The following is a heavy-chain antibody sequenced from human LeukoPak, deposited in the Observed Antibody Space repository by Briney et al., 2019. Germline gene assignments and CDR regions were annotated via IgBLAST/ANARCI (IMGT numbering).Heavy chain of an antibody. Sequence: GASLRLSCAASGFTFSSYAMSWVRQAPGKGLEWVSAISGSGGSTYYADSVKGRFTISRDNSKNTLYLQMNSLRAEDTAVYYCAKDGDILTGYLDYWGQGTLVTVSS. CDR2: ISGSGGST. D-gene: IGHD3-9*01. CDR3: AKDGDILTGYLDY. CDR1: GFTFSSYA. V-gene: IGHV3-23*01. J-gene: IGHJ4*02.